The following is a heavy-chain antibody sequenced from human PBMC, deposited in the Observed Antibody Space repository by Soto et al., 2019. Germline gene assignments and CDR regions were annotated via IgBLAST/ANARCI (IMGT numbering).Heavy chain of an antibody. D-gene: IGHD5-18*01. V-gene: IGHV4-61*01. Sequence: QVPLQESGPGLVKPSETLSLTCTVSGGSVSSGSYYWSWIRQPPGKGLEWIGYIYYSGSTNYNPSLKSRVTISVDTSKNQFSLKLSSVTAADTAVYYCARISGYSYGLPPYFDYWGQGTLVTVSS. CDR3: ARISGYSYGLPPYFDY. CDR1: GGSVSSGSYY. CDR2: IYYSGST. J-gene: IGHJ4*02.